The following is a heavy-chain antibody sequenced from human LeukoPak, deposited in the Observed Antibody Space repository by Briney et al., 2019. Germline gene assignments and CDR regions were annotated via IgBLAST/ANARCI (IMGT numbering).Heavy chain of an antibody. CDR3: AKVGGLLREGNFDY. CDR2: INHSGST. J-gene: IGHJ4*02. CDR1: GGSFSGYY. D-gene: IGHD1-26*01. V-gene: IGHV4-34*01. Sequence: PSETLSLTCAVYGGSFSGYYWSWIRQPPGKGLEWIGEINHSGSTNYNPSLKGRVTISVDTSKNQFSLKLSSVTAADTAVYYCAKVGGLLREGNFDYWGQGTLVTVSS.